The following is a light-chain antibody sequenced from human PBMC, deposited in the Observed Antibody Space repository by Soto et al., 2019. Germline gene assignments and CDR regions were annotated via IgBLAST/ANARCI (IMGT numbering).Light chain of an antibody. CDR2: KAS. CDR1: QSISSW. Sequence: DIQMTQSPSTLSASVGDRVTITCRASQSISSWLAWYQQKPGKAPKLLIYKASKLESGVPSRFSGSGSGKEFTLAITRLLADDFATYYCQEFNSYLPWTFGQGTKVEIK. V-gene: IGKV1-5*03. J-gene: IGKJ1*01. CDR3: QEFNSYLPWT.